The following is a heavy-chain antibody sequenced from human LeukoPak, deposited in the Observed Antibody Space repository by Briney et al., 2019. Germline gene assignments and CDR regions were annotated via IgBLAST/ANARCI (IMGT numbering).Heavy chain of an antibody. CDR1: GGTFSSYA. D-gene: IGHD3-16*01. CDR3: ARRRTLGVSGGCCWFDP. CDR2: IIPTLGIA. Sequence: SVKVSCKASGGTFSSYAISWVRQAPGQGLEWMGRIIPTLGIANYAQKFQGRVTITADKSTSTAYMELSSLRSEDTAVYYCARRRTLGVSGGCCWFDPWGQGTLVTVSS. V-gene: IGHV1-69*04. J-gene: IGHJ5*02.